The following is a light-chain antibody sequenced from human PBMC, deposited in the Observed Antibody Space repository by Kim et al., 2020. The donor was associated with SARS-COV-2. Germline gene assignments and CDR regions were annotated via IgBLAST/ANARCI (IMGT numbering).Light chain of an antibody. CDR3: QHYGSAPYS. J-gene: IGKJ2*03. CDR2: GAS. V-gene: IGKV3-20*01. CDR1: RSISSSY. Sequence: LSPGERATLSCRASRSISSSYLGWYQQKPGQAPRLLIYGASSRATGIPDRFSGSGSGTDFTLTISRLEPEDFAVYYCQHYGSAPYSFGQGTKLEIK.